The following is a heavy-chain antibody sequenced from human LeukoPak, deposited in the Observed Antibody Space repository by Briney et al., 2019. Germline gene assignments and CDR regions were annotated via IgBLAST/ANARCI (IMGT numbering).Heavy chain of an antibody. CDR2: IYYSGST. CDR3: ASLNWSGYLDY. D-gene: IGHD3-3*01. J-gene: IGHJ4*02. CDR1: GGSISSSSYY. Sequence: PSETLSLTCTVSGGSISSSSYYWGWIRQPPGKGLEWIGSIYYSGSTYYNPSLKSRVTISVDTSKNQFSLKLSSVTAADTAVYYCASLNWSGYLDYWGQGTLVTVSS. V-gene: IGHV4-39*07.